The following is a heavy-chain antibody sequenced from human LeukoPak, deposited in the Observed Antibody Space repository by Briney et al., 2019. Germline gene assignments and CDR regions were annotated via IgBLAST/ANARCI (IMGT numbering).Heavy chain of an antibody. V-gene: IGHV3-9*03. CDR2: IRWNSGSI. J-gene: IGHJ4*02. Sequence: GGSLRFSCAAPGSTFVDYAMHWVRQAPGKGLEWASGIRWNSGSIGYADSVKGRFTISRDNAKNTLYLQMNSMRAEDMALYYCAKDLDSSGYYPNFDYWGQGTLVTVSS. D-gene: IGHD3-22*01. CDR3: AKDLDSSGYYPNFDY. CDR1: GSTFVDYA.